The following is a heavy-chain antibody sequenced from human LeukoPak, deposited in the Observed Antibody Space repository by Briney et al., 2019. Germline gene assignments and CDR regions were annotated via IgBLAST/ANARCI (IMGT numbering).Heavy chain of an antibody. V-gene: IGHV4-39*01. Sequence: SETLSLTCTVSGDSINTINYFWGWIRQSTGKGLEWIGNIYYIGNSDYNPSLKSRVTISIDTSKNQFSLNLRSVTAADTAFYYCARHRSGSYIRYFDFWGQGALVTVSS. CDR3: ARHRSGSYIRYFDF. J-gene: IGHJ4*02. D-gene: IGHD1-26*01. CDR1: GDSINTINYF. CDR2: IYYIGNS.